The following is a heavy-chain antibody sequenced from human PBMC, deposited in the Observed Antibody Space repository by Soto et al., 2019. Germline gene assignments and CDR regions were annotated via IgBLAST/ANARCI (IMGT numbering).Heavy chain of an antibody. Sequence: PGGSLRLSCAASGFTFSNAWMSWVRQAPGKGLEWVGRIKSKSAGGTTEYDAPVKDRFTISRDDSKNTLYLQMNSLKIEDTAVYYCATGEGGNVLRFFDWFFWGRGTLVTVSS. D-gene: IGHD3-9*01. V-gene: IGHV3-15*01. CDR3: ATGEGGNVLRFFDWFF. CDR2: IKSKSAGGTT. CDR1: GFTFSNAW. J-gene: IGHJ1*01.